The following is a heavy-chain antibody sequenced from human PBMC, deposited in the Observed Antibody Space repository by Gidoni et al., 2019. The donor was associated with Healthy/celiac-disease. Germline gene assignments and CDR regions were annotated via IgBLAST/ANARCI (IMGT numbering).Heavy chain of an antibody. CDR2: ISSSGSTI. Sequence: EVQLVESGGGLVQPGGSLRLSCAASGFTFSSYEMNWVRQAPGKGLEWVSYISSSGSTIYYADSVKGRFTISRDNAKNSLYLQMNSLRAEDTAVYYCAREGTMIVVFDYWGQGTLVTVSS. CDR3: AREGTMIVVFDY. D-gene: IGHD3-22*01. J-gene: IGHJ4*02. CDR1: GFTFSSYE. V-gene: IGHV3-48*03.